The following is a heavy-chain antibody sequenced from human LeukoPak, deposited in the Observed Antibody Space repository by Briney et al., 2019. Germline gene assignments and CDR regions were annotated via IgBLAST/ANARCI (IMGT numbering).Heavy chain of an antibody. CDR2: IYHSGTT. V-gene: IGHV4-38-2*02. D-gene: IGHD6-13*01. J-gene: IGHJ4*02. Sequence: SETLSLTCTVSGYSISSGYYWGWIRQPPGKGLEWIGSIYHSGTTYYTPSLKSRVTISVDTSKNQFSLNLSSVTAADTAVYYCARRLAASGTTGFDYWGQGTLVTVSS. CDR3: ARRLAASGTTGFDY. CDR1: GYSISSGYY.